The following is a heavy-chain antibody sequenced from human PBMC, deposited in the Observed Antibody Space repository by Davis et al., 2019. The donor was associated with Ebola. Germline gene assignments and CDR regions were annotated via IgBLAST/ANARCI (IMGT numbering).Heavy chain of an antibody. CDR3: VRPGSGSYTPDFDS. CDR2: IKSRIDGGTT. J-gene: IGHJ4*02. V-gene: IGHV3-15*05. CDR1: GFTFNNAW. Sequence: GESLKISCAVSGFTFNNAWMSWVRQAPGKGLEWVGRIKSRIDGGTTDYAAPVKGRFTISRDDSKNMLYLQMNSLRTEDTAFYYCVRPGSGSYTPDFDSWGQGILVTVSS. D-gene: IGHD3-10*01.